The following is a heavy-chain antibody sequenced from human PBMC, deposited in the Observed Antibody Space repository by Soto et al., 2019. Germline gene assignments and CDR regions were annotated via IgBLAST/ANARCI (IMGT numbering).Heavy chain of an antibody. CDR1: GFSLGTSGVG. CDR2: IYWDGDK. J-gene: IGHJ4*02. CDR3: AQYRYGHFDY. Sequence: SGPTLVNPTQTLTLTCTISGFSLGTSGVGVGWIRQPPGKSLEWLALIYWDGDKRYSPSLKSRPTITKDTSKNQVVLTMTNMDPVDTATYYCAQYRYGHFDYWGQGALVTVSS. V-gene: IGHV2-5*02. D-gene: IGHD5-18*01.